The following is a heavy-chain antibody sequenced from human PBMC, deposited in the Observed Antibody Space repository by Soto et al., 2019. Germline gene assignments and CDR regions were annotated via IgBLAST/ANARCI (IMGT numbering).Heavy chain of an antibody. CDR2: ISWDGEK. Sequence: QITLKESGPTLVKPTQTLTLTCTFSGFSLNTRGVGVGWIRQPPGKALEWLALISWDGEKRYSPSLKSRLTTTKDTSENQVVLTMTNMDPVDTATYYDAHRRGDLLTGHYYFDYWGQGTLVTVSS. J-gene: IGHJ4*02. CDR1: GFSLNTRGVG. CDR3: AHRRGDLLTGHYYFDY. D-gene: IGHD3-9*01. V-gene: IGHV2-5*02.